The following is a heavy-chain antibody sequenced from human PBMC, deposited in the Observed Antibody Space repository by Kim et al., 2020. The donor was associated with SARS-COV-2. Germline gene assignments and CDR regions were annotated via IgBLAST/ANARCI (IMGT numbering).Heavy chain of an antibody. D-gene: IGHD3-16*01. Sequence: SETLSLTCTVSGGSISSYYWSWIRQPPGKGLQWIGYIYNSGSTNYNPSLKSRVTISVDTSKNQFSLKLSSVTAADTAVYYCAGYGGGRWPLGAFDMWGQGTMVSVSP. CDR3: AGYGGGRWPLGAFDM. V-gene: IGHV4-59*01. CDR1: GGSISSYY. CDR2: IYNSGST. J-gene: IGHJ3*02.